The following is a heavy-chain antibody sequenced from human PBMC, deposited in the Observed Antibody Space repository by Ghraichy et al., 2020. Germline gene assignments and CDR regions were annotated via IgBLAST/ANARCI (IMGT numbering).Heavy chain of an antibody. CDR2: TYYRSKWYS. CDR1: GDSVSSNIAA. Sequence: SQTLSLTCAISGDSVSSNIAAWNWIRQSPSRGLEWLGRTYYRSKWYSDYGVSVKSRITINPDTSKNQFSLQLNSVTPEDTAVYYCARVKVAGNGFFDLWGRGTLVTVSS. V-gene: IGHV6-1*01. J-gene: IGHJ2*01. D-gene: IGHD6-19*01. CDR3: ARVKVAGNGFFDL.